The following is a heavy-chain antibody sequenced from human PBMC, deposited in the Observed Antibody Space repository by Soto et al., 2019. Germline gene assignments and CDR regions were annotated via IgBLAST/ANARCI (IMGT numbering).Heavy chain of an antibody. CDR1: GGTFRNYA. Sequence: QVQLVQSGAEVKKPGSSVKVSCKASGGTFRNYAISWVRQAPGQGLEWMGGIIPIFGVANSAPKFQGRFTITWDETTRTAYMGLQIRTPAQRAVYYCAGAHPPPTNYGPPYNWFDPWGQGTLVTVSS. CDR3: AGAHPPPTNYGPPYNWFDP. J-gene: IGHJ5*02. V-gene: IGHV1-69*01. D-gene: IGHD1-7*01. CDR2: IIPIFGVA.